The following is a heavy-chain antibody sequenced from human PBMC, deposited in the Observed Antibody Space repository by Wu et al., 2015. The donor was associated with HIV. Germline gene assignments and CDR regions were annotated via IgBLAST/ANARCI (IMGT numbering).Heavy chain of an antibody. Sequence: QVQLVQSGAEVRNPWASVKVSCKASGYIFSDYYIHWVRLAPGLGLEWMGWINPNSGATNYAQKFQGRAAMTRDTSITTAYMELSRLRPDDTAVYYCARDYSDYDSYYFYGMDVWGQGTTVTVSS. CDR1: GYIFSDYY. D-gene: IGHD4-11*01. CDR2: INPNSGAT. CDR3: ARDYSDYDSYYFYGMDV. J-gene: IGHJ6*02. V-gene: IGHV1-2*02.